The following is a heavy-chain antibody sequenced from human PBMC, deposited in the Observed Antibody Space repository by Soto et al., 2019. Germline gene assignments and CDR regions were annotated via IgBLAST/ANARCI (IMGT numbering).Heavy chain of an antibody. V-gene: IGHV1-69*01. J-gene: IGHJ4*02. CDR3: ARGGSGYTWFNEF. D-gene: IGHD3-22*01. CDR1: GGLFSSYP. Sequence: QAQLVQSGAEVKKPGSSVKVSCKASGGLFSSYPISWVRQVPGQGLEWMGGIIPVLQTAYYTQRFQGRVTITADESTNTVYMELSSLRSEDTAIYYCARGGSGYTWFNEFWGQGTLVTVSS. CDR2: IIPVLQTA.